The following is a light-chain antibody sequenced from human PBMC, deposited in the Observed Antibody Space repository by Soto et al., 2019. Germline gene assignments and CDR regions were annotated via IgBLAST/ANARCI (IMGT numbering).Light chain of an antibody. CDR2: KAS. V-gene: IGKV1-5*03. J-gene: IGKJ1*01. CDR3: QQYNSYWT. Sequence: DIQMTQSPSTLSGSVGDRVTITCRASQTISSWLAWYQQKPGKAPKLLIYKASTLKSGVPSRFSGRGSGTEFTLTISSLQPDDFATYYCQQYNSYWTFGQGTK. CDR1: QTISSW.